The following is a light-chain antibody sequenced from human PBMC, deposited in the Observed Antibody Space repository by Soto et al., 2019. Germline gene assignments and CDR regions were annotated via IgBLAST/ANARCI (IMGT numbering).Light chain of an antibody. CDR3: QQYGTSPRT. J-gene: IGKJ1*01. CDR2: AAS. CDR1: QSVSSY. Sequence: EIVLTPSPATLSLSPVERATLSCRASQSVSSYLAWYQQRPGQAPRLLIYAASSRATGIPDRFSGSGSGTDFTLTISRLEPEDFAVYYCQQYGTSPRTFGQGTKVDIK. V-gene: IGKV3-20*01.